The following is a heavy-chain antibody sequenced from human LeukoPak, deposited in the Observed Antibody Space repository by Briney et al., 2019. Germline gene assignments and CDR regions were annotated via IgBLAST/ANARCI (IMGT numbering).Heavy chain of an antibody. Sequence: GGSLRLSCAASGFTFSSYGMHWVLQAPGKGLEWVAVISYDGSNKYYADSVKGRFTISRDNSKNTLYLQMNSLRAEDTAVYYCAKDRMTTVTTGSMDVWGQGITVTVSS. J-gene: IGHJ6*02. CDR2: ISYDGSNK. V-gene: IGHV3-30*18. D-gene: IGHD4-17*01. CDR3: AKDRMTTVTTGSMDV. CDR1: GFTFSSYG.